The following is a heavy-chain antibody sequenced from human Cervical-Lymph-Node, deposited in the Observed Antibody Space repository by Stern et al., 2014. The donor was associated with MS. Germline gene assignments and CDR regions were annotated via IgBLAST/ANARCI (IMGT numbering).Heavy chain of an antibody. Sequence: VQLVESGGGLVKPGGSLRLSCAGSGFTFSTYSLNWVRQAPGKGLQWVSSISTSGIYQYYADSVKGRFTISRDSAKNSLYLQMSSLRVEDTAVYYCARAPGITSSGSHFDSWGQGTLVTVSS. V-gene: IGHV3-21*01. D-gene: IGHD6-19*01. J-gene: IGHJ4*02. CDR2: ISTSGIYQ. CDR1: GFTFSTYS. CDR3: ARAPGITSSGSHFDS.